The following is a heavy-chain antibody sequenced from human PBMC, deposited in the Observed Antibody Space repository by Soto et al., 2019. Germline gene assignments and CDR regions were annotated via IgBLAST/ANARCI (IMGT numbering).Heavy chain of an antibody. V-gene: IGHV4-59*08. D-gene: IGHD3-22*01. J-gene: IGHJ6*02. CDR2: IYYSGST. CDR3: ARHPSRRYYDSSGYYYPLVYGMDV. CDR1: GGSISSYY. Sequence: TSETLSLTCTVSGGSISSYYWRWIRQPPGKGLGWIGYIYYSGSTNYNPSLKSRVTISVDTSKNQFSLKLSSVTAADTAVYYCARHPSRRYYDSSGYYYPLVYGMDVWGQGTTVTVSS.